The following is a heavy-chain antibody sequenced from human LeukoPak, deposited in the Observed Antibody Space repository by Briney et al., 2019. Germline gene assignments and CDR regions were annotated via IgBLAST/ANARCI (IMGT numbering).Heavy chain of an antibody. CDR2: INHSGST. CDR1: GGSFSGYY. Sequence: SETLSLTCAVYGGSFSGYYWSWIRQPPGKGLEWIGEINHSGSTNYNPSLKSRVTISVDKSKNQFSLKLSSVTAADTAVYYCARRFPHRDPGPVAFDIWGQGTMVTVSS. V-gene: IGHV4-34*01. J-gene: IGHJ3*02. D-gene: IGHD2-2*01. CDR3: ARRFPHRDPGPVAFDI.